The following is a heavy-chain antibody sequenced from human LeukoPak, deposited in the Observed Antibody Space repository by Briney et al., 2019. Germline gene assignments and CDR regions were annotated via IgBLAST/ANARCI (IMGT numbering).Heavy chain of an antibody. D-gene: IGHD2-15*01. CDR2: INPSGGST. Sequence: ASVKVSCKASGYTFTSYYMHWVRQAPGQGLEWMGIINPSGGSTSYAQKFQGRVTMTRDMSTGTVYMELSSLRSEDTAVYYCARDSEYCSGGSCYPPKVGYYYYYMDVWGKGTTVTVSS. J-gene: IGHJ6*03. V-gene: IGHV1-46*01. CDR1: GYTFTSYY. CDR3: ARDSEYCSGGSCYPPKVGYYYYYMDV.